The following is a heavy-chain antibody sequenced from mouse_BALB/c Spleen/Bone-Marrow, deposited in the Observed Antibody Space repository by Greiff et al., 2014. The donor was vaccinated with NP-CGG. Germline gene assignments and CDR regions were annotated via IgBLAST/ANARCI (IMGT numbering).Heavy chain of an antibody. V-gene: IGHV14-3*02. CDR1: GLNIKDTY. D-gene: IGHD1-1*01. CDR3: AAYYYGSSQFAY. J-gene: IGHJ3*01. CDR2: IDPANGNT. Sequence: VQLEQSGAELVKPGASVKLSCTASGLNIKDTYMHWGKQRPEQGLEWIGRIDPANGNTKYDPKFQGKATITADTSSNTAYLQLSSLTSEDTAVYDCAAYYYGSSQFAYWGQGTLVTVSA.